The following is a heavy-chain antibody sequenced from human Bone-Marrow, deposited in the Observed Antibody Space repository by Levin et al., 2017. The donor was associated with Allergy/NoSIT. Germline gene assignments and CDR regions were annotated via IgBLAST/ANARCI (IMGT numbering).Heavy chain of an antibody. CDR1: GFSFSGYF. D-gene: IGHD3-3*01. V-gene: IGHV1-2*02. CDR2: INRHTGDT. Sequence: ASVKVSCETSGFSFSGYFVHWERQAPGHGLEWMGWINRHTGDTNYAQKFQGRVTMTWDTSIRAAYLEVSGLRSDDTAVYYCASASGNYGYDAVDIWGQGTMVTVSS. CDR3: ASASGNYGYDAVDI. J-gene: IGHJ3*02.